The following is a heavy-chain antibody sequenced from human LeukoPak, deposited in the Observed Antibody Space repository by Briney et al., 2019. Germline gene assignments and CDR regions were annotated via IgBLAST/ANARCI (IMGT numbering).Heavy chain of an antibody. V-gene: IGHV1-24*01. CDR1: GYTLTELS. D-gene: IGHD4-17*01. CDR2: FDPEDGET. J-gene: IGHJ3*02. Sequence: GASVKVSCKVSGYTLTELSMHWVRQAPGKGLEWMGGFDPEDGETIYAQKFQGRVTMTEDTSTDTAYMELSSLRSEDTAVYYCAREERGPTVTIYASDAFDIWGQGTMVTVSS. CDR3: AREERGPTVTIYASDAFDI.